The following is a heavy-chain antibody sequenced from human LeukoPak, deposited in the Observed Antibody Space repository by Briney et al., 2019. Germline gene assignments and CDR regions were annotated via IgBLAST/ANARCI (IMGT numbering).Heavy chain of an antibody. J-gene: IGHJ3*02. V-gene: IGHV3-9*01. CDR1: GFTFDDYA. CDR3: VKDRVMVRGNAFDI. D-gene: IGHD3-10*01. Sequence: PGRSLRLSCAASGFTFDDYAMHWVRRAPGKGLEWVPGITWNSGTIVYVDSVRGRFTISRDNAKNSLYLQMNSLRAEDTALYYCVKDRVMVRGNAFDIWGQGTMVTVSS. CDR2: ITWNSGTI.